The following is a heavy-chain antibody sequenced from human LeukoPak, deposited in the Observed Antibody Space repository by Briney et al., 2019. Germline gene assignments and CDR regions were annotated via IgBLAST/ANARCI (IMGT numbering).Heavy chain of an antibody. Sequence: SETLSLTCTVSGYSISRGYHWGWIRQPPGKGLEWIGSIYHSGSTYYHPSLKSRVTMSVDTSQNQFSLKLRSVTAADTAVYYCARDSLSPGYFDWLPRSYYFDYWGQGTLVTVSS. V-gene: IGHV4-38-2*02. D-gene: IGHD3-9*01. CDR3: ARDSLSPGYFDWLPRSYYFDY. CDR1: GYSISRGYH. J-gene: IGHJ4*02. CDR2: IYHSGST.